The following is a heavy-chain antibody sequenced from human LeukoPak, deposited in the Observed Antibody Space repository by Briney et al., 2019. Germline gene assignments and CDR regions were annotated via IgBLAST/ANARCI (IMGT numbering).Heavy chain of an antibody. D-gene: IGHD2/OR15-2a*01. J-gene: IGHJ4*02. CDR1: GFTLSDYA. CDR2: IWYDGSNI. V-gene: IGHV3-33*01. Sequence: GRFLSLSCAASGFTLSDYAVHWVRQAPGKGLEWVAMIWYDGSNIYYADSVKGRFTISRDNSKNTVSLQMNSLRVEDTAVYYCARDWMGSTRLAGDCWGQGTLVTVSS. CDR3: ARDWMGSTRLAGDC.